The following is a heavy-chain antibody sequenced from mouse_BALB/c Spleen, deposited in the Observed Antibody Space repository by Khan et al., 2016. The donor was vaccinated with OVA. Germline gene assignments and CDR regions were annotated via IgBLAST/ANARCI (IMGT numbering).Heavy chain of an antibody. J-gene: IGHJ2*01. Sequence: EVQLQESGPGLVKPSQSLSLTCTVTGYSITSDYAWNWIRQFPGNKLEWMGYISYSGNTKSNPSLKSRISITRDTSKNQFFLQLNFVTIEDTATYDCARIQGGDFDYGGQGTTLTVSS. V-gene: IGHV3-2*02. D-gene: IGHD3-2*02. CDR2: ISYSGNT. CDR1: GYSITSDYA. CDR3: ARIQGGDFDY.